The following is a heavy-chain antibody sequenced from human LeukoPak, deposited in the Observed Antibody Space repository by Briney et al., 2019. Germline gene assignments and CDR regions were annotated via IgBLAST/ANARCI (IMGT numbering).Heavy chain of an antibody. CDR3: AKGASGPFDY. J-gene: IGHJ4*02. V-gene: IGHV3-23*01. CDR2: VSGGGDT. CDR1: GFTFSSYA. D-gene: IGHD2-15*01. Sequence: GGSLRLSCAASGFTFSSYAMSWVRQAPGKGLDWVSAVSGGGDTYYADSVKGRFTISRDNSKNTLYLQMNSLRAEDTAIYYCAKGASGPFDYWGQGTLVTASS.